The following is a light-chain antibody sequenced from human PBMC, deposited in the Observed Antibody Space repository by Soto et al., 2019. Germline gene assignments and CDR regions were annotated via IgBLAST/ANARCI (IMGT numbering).Light chain of an antibody. CDR1: QSISSW. V-gene: IGKV1-5*03. Sequence: DIQMTQSPSTLSASVGDRVTITCRASQSISSWLAWYQQKPGKAPKLLIYKASSLESGVPSRFSGSGSGTEFPLTISSLQPDDFATYYCQQYNSYSPVTFGQATKVEIK. CDR3: QQYNSYSPVT. J-gene: IGKJ1*01. CDR2: KAS.